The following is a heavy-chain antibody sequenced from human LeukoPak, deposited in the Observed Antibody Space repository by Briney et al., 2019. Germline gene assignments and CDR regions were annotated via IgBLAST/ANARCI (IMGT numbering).Heavy chain of an antibody. CDR3: ARGPWEEGASFYYYYYMDV. CDR1: GGSISSSSYY. V-gene: IGHV4-39*07. CDR2: IHHSGIT. D-gene: IGHD1-26*01. J-gene: IGHJ6*03. Sequence: SETLSLTCTVSGGSISSSSYYWGWIRQPPGKRLEWIGSIHHSGITYYNPSLKSRVTMSLDTSKNQFSLKLSSVTAADTAVYYCARGPWEEGASFYYYYYMDVWGKGTTVTVSS.